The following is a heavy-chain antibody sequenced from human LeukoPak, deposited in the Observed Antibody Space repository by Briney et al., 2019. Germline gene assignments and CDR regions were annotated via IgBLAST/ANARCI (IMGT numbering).Heavy chain of an antibody. J-gene: IGHJ6*02. V-gene: IGHV4-61*01. CDR3: ARLSSGWYYYYGMDV. CDR1: GGSVSSGSYY. D-gene: IGHD6-19*01. Sequence: SETLPLTCTVSGGSVSSGSYYWSWIRQPPGKGLEWIGYIYYSGSTNYNPSLKSRVTISVDTSKNQFSLKPSSVTAADTAVYYCARLSSGWYYYYGMDVWGQGTTVTVSS. CDR2: IYYSGST.